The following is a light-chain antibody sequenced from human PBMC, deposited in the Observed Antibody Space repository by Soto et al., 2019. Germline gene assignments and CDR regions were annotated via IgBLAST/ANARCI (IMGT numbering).Light chain of an antibody. CDR2: AAS. CDR1: QAIRTS. J-gene: IGKJ1*01. V-gene: IGKV1-6*01. Sequence: AFQLTQLPSPLLASVGDRVTITCRASQAIRTSLGWYQQKPGKVPKLLIYAASILQSGVPSRFSGSGSGTDFTLTISSLQPEDFATYYCLRDYSYPWAFGHGTKVDIK. CDR3: LRDYSYPWA.